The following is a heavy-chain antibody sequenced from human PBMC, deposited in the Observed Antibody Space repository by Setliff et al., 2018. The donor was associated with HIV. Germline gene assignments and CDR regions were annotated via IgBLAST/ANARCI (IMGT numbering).Heavy chain of an antibody. V-gene: IGHV4-39*01. CDR3: ARTSLGVEPALKAFDV. CDR1: GGAIDGSKEV. D-gene: IGHD3-3*01. Sequence: PSETLSLTCSVSGGAIDGSKEVWGWVRQSPARGLEWIGSFFHNFITSYNPSLESRVTISVDTSKNQFTLRMTSVTAADTAVYYCARTSLGVEPALKAFDVWGRGTMVTVSS. J-gene: IGHJ3*01. CDR2: FFHNFIT.